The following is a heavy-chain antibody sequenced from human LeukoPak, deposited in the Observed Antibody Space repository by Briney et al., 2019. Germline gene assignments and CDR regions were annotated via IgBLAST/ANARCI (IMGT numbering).Heavy chain of an antibody. Sequence: SETLSLTCTVSGGSISSSSYYWGWIRQPPGKGLEWIGSIYYSGSTYYNPSLKSRVTISVDTSKNQFSLKLSSVTAADTAVYYCARPGLAAAGGGYFDYWGQGTLVTVSS. CDR2: IYYSGST. CDR1: GGSISSSSYY. D-gene: IGHD6-13*01. J-gene: IGHJ4*02. V-gene: IGHV4-39*01. CDR3: ARPGLAAAGGGYFDY.